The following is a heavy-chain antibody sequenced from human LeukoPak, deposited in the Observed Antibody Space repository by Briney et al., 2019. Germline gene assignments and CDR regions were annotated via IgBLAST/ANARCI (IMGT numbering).Heavy chain of an antibody. D-gene: IGHD3-3*01. CDR2: INSDGSST. V-gene: IGHV3-74*01. J-gene: IGHJ6*02. CDR1: GFTFSSYW. CDR3: ARELGNSPPYYDFWSGFPYYYYGMDV. Sequence: PGGSLRLSCAASGFTFSSYWMHWVRQAPGKGLVWVSRINSDGSSTSYADSVKGRFTISRDNAKNTLYLQMNSLRAEDTAVYYCARELGNSPPYYDFWSGFPYYYYGMDVWGQGTTVTVSS.